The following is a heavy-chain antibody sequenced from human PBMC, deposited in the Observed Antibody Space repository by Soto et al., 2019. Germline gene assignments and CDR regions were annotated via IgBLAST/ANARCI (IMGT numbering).Heavy chain of an antibody. V-gene: IGHV5-51*01. J-gene: IGHJ6*02. CDR1: GYSFTSYW. D-gene: IGHD4-17*01. CDR2: IYPGDSDT. Sequence: GESLKICCKGSGYSFTSYWIGWVRQMPGKGLEWMGIIYPGDSDTRYSPSFQGQVTISADKSISTAYLQWSSLKASDTAMYYYATGGYGDYYYYGMDVWGQGTTVTVSS. CDR3: ATGGYGDYYYYGMDV.